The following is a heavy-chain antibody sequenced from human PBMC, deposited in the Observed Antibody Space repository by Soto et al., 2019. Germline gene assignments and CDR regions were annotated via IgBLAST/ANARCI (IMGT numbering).Heavy chain of an antibody. V-gene: IGHV4-30-4*01. CDR1: GGSISSGDSY. CDR2: IYYSGST. CDR3: ARGIQSQFDY. J-gene: IGHJ4*02. Sequence: QVQLQESGPGLVKPSQTLSLTCTVSGGSISSGDSYWSWIRQPPGKGLEWIGYIYYSGSTFYKSSLKSRLTISVDTSKNQFSPNLTSVTAADTAVYYCARGIQSQFDYWGQGTLVTVSS.